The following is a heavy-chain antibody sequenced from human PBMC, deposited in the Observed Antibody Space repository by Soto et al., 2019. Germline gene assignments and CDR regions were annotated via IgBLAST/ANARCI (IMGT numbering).Heavy chain of an antibody. D-gene: IGHD2-2*01. CDR1: GGTFSSYA. CDR2: IIPIFGTA. J-gene: IGHJ5*02. CDR3: AREKVPAAKGPKWFDP. Sequence: AVKVSCKASGGTFSSYAISWVRQAPGQGLEWMGGIIPIFGTANYAQKFQGRVTITADESTSTAYMELSSLRSEDTAVYYCAREKVPAAKGPKWFDPWGQGTLVTVPQ. V-gene: IGHV1-69*13.